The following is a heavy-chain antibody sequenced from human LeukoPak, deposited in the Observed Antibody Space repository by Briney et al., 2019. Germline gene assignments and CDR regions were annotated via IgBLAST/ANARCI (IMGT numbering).Heavy chain of an antibody. Sequence: SETLSLTCTVSGGSISSSSYYWGWIRQPPGKGLERIGSIYYSGSTYYNPSLKSRVTISVDTSKNQFSLKLSSVTAADTAVYYCARVSYYDFWSKGRSYYYYYYMDVWGKGTTVSVSS. CDR2: IYYSGST. V-gene: IGHV4-39*07. J-gene: IGHJ6*03. D-gene: IGHD3-3*01. CDR1: GGSISSSSYY. CDR3: ARVSYYDFWSKGRSYYYYYYMDV.